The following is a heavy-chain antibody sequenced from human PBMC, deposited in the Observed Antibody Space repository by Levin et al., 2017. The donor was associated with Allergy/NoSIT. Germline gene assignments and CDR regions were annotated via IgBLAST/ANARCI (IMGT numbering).Heavy chain of an antibody. CDR2: ISGSGGST. CDR3: AKGSSSWYGTFFDY. Sequence: GESLKISCAASGFTFSSYAMSWVRQAPGKGLEWVSAISGSGGSTYYADSVKGRFTISRDNSKNTLYLQMNSLRAEDTAVYYCAKGSSSWYGTFFDYWGQGTLVTVSS. CDR1: GFTFSSYA. J-gene: IGHJ4*02. D-gene: IGHD6-13*01. V-gene: IGHV3-23*01.